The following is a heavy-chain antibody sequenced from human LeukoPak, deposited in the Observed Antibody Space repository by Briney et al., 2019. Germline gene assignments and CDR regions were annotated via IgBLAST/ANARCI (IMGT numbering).Heavy chain of an antibody. Sequence: GGSLGLSCAASGFTFGHFGMSWVRQAPGKGLEWVSAVTGSSTTTSYADSVTGRFTISRDNSQSILSLQMNSLTAEDTAIYFCVKHARVGTTTAFDIWGQGTMVSVSP. V-gene: IGHV3-23*01. D-gene: IGHD1-26*01. J-gene: IGHJ3*02. CDR1: GFTFGHFG. CDR2: VTGSSTTT. CDR3: VKHARVGTTTAFDI.